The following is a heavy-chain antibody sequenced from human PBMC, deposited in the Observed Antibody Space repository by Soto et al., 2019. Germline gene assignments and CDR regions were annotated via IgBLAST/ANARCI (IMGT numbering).Heavy chain of an antibody. CDR2: MSGSGGST. CDR3: AKDGRDSSGFDY. Sequence: GGSLRLSCAASGFTFSSYAMSWVRQAPGKGLEWVSAMSGSGGSTYYADSVKGRFTISRDNSKNTLYLQMNSLRAEDSAVYYCAKDGRDSSGFDYWGQGTLVTVSS. J-gene: IGHJ4*02. V-gene: IGHV3-23*01. D-gene: IGHD3-22*01. CDR1: GFTFSSYA.